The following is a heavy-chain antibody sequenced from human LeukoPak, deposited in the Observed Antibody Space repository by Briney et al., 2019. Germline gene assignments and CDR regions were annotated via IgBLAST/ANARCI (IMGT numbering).Heavy chain of an antibody. D-gene: IGHD5-24*01. Sequence: GGSLRLSCATSGFTFSTFAMSWVRQAPGKGPEWVAGISHSGDNAYHADSVRGRFTISRDKSKNTLYLQMNSLAAEDTAVYYCAKEMASIGRPYFDCWGREPWSPSPQ. J-gene: IGHJ4*02. CDR2: ISHSGDNA. CDR1: GFTFSTFA. V-gene: IGHV3-23*01. CDR3: AKEMASIGRPYFDC.